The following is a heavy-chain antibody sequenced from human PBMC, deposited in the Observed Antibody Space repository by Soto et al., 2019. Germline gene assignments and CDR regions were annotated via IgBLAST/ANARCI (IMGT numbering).Heavy chain of an antibody. CDR3: ARGDYQYSIDY. CDR2: IYRTGNT. V-gene: IGHV4-30-2*01. Sequence: QLQLQESGSRLVKSSQTLSLTCTVSGDSMTSGDYSWSWIRQPPGKGLEWLGYIYRTGNTHYSPSLKRRVSISQDRPKNPFSLELTSVTAADTAVYYCARGDYQYSIDYWGQGTLVTVSS. CDR1: GDSMTSGDYS. D-gene: IGHD2-2*01. J-gene: IGHJ4*02.